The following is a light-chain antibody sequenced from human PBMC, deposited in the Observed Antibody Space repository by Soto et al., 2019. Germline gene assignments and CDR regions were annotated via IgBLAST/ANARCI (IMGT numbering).Light chain of an antibody. Sequence: EIVLTQSPGTLSLSPGERATLSCRASQSVRSSHLAWYQQKAGQAPRLLIYGASSRATGIPDRFSGSGAGTDFTLTISRLEPEDFAVYYCQQYSSSPLTFGGGTKVDIK. J-gene: IGKJ4*01. V-gene: IGKV3-20*01. CDR2: GAS. CDR1: QSVRSSH. CDR3: QQYSSSPLT.